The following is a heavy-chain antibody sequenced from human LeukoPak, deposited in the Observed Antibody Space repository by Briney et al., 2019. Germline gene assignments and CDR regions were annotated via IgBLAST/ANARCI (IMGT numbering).Heavy chain of an antibody. V-gene: IGHV1-3*01. CDR3: ARDGGYDGNEPREMDY. D-gene: IGHD5-12*01. J-gene: IGHJ4*02. Sequence: ASVKVSCKPSGYTFTSFALPSVRQVPRQRLEWMGWINAGNGNTKYSQKFQGRVTIFKDTSATTAYMVLSSLRSEDTAVYYCARDGGYDGNEPREMDYWGQGTLVTVPS. CDR1: GYTFTSFA. CDR2: INAGNGNT.